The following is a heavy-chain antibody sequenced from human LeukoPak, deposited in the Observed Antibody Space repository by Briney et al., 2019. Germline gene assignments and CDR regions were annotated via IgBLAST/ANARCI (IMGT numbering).Heavy chain of an antibody. V-gene: IGHV3-74*01. D-gene: IGHD1-26*01. J-gene: IGHJ6*03. CDR2: ISRDGSNT. CDR1: GFTISPYW. Sequence: GGSLRLSCAASGFTISPYWMHWVRQTPGKGLVWVSRISRDGSNTVYADSVKGRFTISRDNANKALYLQMNSLRGDDTAVYYCAREWDLPGAYYMDVWGKGTTVTVSS. CDR3: AREWDLPGAYYMDV.